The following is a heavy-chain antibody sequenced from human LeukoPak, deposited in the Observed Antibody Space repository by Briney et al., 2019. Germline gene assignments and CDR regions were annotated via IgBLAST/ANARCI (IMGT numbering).Heavy chain of an antibody. CDR2: ISAYNGNT. CDR3: ARDSEDIVVVPAAMCSY. J-gene: IGHJ4*02. CDR1: GYTFTSYG. D-gene: IGHD2-2*01. Sequence: ASVKVSCKASGYTFTSYGISWVRQAPGQGLEWMGWISAYNGNTNYAQKLQGRVTMTTDTSTSTAYMELRSLRSDDTAVYYCARDSEDIVVVPAAMCSYWGQGTLVTASS. V-gene: IGHV1-18*01.